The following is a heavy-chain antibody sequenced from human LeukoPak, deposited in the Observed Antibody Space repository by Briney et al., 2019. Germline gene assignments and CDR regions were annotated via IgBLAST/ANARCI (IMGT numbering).Heavy chain of an antibody. CDR3: AREYYDTARENWFDP. Sequence: SVKVSCKASGGTFSSYAIGWVRQAPGQGLEWMGRIIPILGIANYAQKFQGRVTITADKSTSTAYMELSSLRSEDTAVYYCAREYYDTARENWFDPWGQGTLVTFSS. D-gene: IGHD3-22*01. CDR2: IIPILGIA. V-gene: IGHV1-69*04. J-gene: IGHJ5*02. CDR1: GGTFSSYA.